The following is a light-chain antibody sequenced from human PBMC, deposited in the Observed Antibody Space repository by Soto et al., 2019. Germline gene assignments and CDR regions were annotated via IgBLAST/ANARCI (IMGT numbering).Light chain of an antibody. CDR2: GAS. CDR1: QSVSSTY. J-gene: IGKJ1*01. CDR3: QQYGSSHAEWM. V-gene: IGKV3-20*01. Sequence: EIVLTQSPGTLSLSPGERATLSCRASQSVSSTYLAWYQQKPGQAPRLLIYGASSRATGIPDRFSGSGSGTDFTLTISRLEPEDFAVYYCQQYGSSHAEWMFGQGTKVEIK.